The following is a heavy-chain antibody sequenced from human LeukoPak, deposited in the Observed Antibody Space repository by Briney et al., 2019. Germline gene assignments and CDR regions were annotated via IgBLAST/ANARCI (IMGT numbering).Heavy chain of an antibody. J-gene: IGHJ4*02. D-gene: IGHD5-12*01. CDR3: ARAGYSGYDLD. CDR2: IYYSGST. Sequence: PSETLSLTCPVSGGSISSGSYYWGWIRQPPGKGLEWIGSIYYSGSTYYNPSLKSRVTISVDTSKNQFSLKLSSVTAADTAVYYCARAGYSGYDLDWAQGTLVTVSS. CDR1: GGSISSGSYY. V-gene: IGHV4-39*01.